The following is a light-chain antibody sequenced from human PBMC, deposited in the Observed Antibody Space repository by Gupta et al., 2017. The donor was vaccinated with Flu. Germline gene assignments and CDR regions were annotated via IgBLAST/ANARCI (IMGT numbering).Light chain of an antibody. CDR2: GAS. Sequence: TLSVSPGERATLSCRASQSVSSKLTWYQQKPGQAPRLLIYGASTRATGIPARFSGSGSGTEFTLTISSRQSEDFAVYYCQQYNDWPLYTFGQGTKVEIK. V-gene: IGKV3-15*01. J-gene: IGKJ2*01. CDR1: QSVSSK. CDR3: QQYNDWPLYT.